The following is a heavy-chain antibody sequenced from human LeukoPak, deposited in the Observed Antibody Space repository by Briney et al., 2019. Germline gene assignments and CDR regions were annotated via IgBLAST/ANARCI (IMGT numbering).Heavy chain of an antibody. Sequence: GGSLRLSCAASGFTFSNYWMHWVRQAPGKGLEWVSSISSSSYIYYADSVKGRFTISRDNAKNSLYLQMNSLRAEDTAVYYCARVRGSVVVRDAFDIWGQGTMVTVSS. J-gene: IGHJ3*02. CDR3: ARVRGSVVVRDAFDI. D-gene: IGHD3-10*01. V-gene: IGHV3-69-1*01. CDR1: GFTFSNYW. CDR2: ISSSSYI.